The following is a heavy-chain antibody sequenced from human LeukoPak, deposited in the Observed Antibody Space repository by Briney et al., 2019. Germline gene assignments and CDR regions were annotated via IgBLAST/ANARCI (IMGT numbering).Heavy chain of an antibody. J-gene: IGHJ4*02. CDR3: AKYRGFGDSYDS. CDR1: RFTFSSYA. D-gene: IGHD3-10*01. CDR2: IGGSGGGI. Sequence: GGSLRLSCAASRFTFSSYAMSWVRQAPGVRLEWVSTIGGSGGGIYYADSVKGRFTISRDNSQSTLYLQMNSLRAEDTAVYYCAKYRGFGDSYDSWGQGILVTVSS. V-gene: IGHV3-23*01.